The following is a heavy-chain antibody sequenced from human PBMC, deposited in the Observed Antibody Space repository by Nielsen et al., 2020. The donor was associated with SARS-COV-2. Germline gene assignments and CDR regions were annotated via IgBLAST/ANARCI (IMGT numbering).Heavy chain of an antibody. CDR2: IFHSGLT. CDR3: ARATLTGYYNDALDI. CDR1: GGSISSHNYY. Sequence: SETLSLTCTVSGGSISSHNYYWSWIRQHPGKGLEWIGYIFHSGLTYDNPSLKNRLIMSVDTSKNQFSLKLNSVTAADTAVYYCARATLTGYYNDALDIWGQGTMVIVSS. J-gene: IGHJ3*02. D-gene: IGHD3-9*01. V-gene: IGHV4-31*03.